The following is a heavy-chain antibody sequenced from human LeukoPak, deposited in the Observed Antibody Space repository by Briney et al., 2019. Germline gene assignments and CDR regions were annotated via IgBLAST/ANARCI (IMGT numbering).Heavy chain of an antibody. CDR2: IYSGGST. D-gene: IGHD5-12*01. Sequence: GGSLRLSCAASGFTVSSNYMNWVRQAPGKGLEWVSVIYSGGSTKYADSVKGRFTISRDNSKNTLYLQMNSLRAEDTAVYYCIYGYTLDFWGQGTLGTVSS. CDR3: IYGYTLDF. CDR1: GFTVSSNY. V-gene: IGHV3-53*01. J-gene: IGHJ4*02.